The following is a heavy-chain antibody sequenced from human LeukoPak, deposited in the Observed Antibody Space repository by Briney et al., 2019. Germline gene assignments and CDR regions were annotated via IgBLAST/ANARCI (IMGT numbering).Heavy chain of an antibody. Sequence: GGSLRLSCAGSGFTLIDNSMHWVRQAPGRGLEWVSSISSSKTYIYYRDSVKGRFTISRDNAKNSLFLQMNSLRVEDTAVYFCARGYCSGTSCYMFDSWGQGTRVIVSS. CDR1: GFTLIDNS. D-gene: IGHD2-2*01. CDR3: ARGYCSGTSCYMFDS. J-gene: IGHJ4*02. CDR2: ISSSKTYI. V-gene: IGHV3-21*01.